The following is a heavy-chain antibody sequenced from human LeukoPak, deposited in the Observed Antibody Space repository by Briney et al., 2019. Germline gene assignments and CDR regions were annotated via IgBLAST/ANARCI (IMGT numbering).Heavy chain of an antibody. D-gene: IGHD3-10*01. J-gene: IGHJ5*02. Sequence: GGSLRLSCAASGFTVSSNFMNWVRQAPGKGLEWVSAIYSGGNTYYADSVKGRFTISRDNSKNTVYLQMTSLRAEDTAAYYCAGGSGSYSWFDPWGQGTLVTVSS. V-gene: IGHV3-53*01. CDR1: GFTVSSNF. CDR2: IYSGGNT. CDR3: AGGSGSYSWFDP.